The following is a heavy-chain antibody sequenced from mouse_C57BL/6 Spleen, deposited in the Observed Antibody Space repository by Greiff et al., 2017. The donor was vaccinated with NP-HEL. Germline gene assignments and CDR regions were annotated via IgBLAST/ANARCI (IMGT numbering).Heavy chain of an antibody. CDR2: IYPGDGDT. J-gene: IGHJ4*01. CDR3: ARGDRGDY. V-gene: IGHV1-82*01. CDR1: GYAFSSSW. Sequence: QVQLQQSGPELVKPGASVKISSKASGYAFSSSWMNWVKQRPGKGLEWIGRIYPGDGDTNYNGKFKGKATLTADKSSSTAYMQLSSLTSEDSAVYFCARGDRGDYWGQGTSVTVSS.